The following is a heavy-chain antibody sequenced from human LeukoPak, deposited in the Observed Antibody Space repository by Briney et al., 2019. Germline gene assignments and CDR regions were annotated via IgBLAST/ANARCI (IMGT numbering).Heavy chain of an antibody. CDR1: GGSISSGSYY. CDR3: AKETMLGDCFDP. J-gene: IGHJ5*02. V-gene: IGHV4-61*02. Sequence: PSQTLSLTCTVSGGSISSGSYYWSWIRQPAGKGLEWIGRIYTSGSTNYNPSLKSRVTISVDTSKNQFSLKLSSVNDADTAVYYCAKETMLGDCFDPWGQGTLVTASS. CDR2: IYTSGST. D-gene: IGHD3-10*02.